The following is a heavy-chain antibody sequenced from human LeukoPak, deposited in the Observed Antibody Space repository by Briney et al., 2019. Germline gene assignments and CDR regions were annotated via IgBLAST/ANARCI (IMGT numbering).Heavy chain of an antibody. CDR2: IYYSGST. V-gene: IGHV4-59*08. CDR1: GGSISSYY. J-gene: IGHJ5*02. Sequence: PSETLSLTCTVSGGSISSYYWCWIRQPPGKGLEWIGYIYYSGSTNYNPSLKSRVTISVDTSKNQFSLKLSSVTAADTAVYYCARAIRYGGYTQPQFDPWGQGTLVTVSS. D-gene: IGHD5-12*01. CDR3: ARAIRYGGYTQPQFDP.